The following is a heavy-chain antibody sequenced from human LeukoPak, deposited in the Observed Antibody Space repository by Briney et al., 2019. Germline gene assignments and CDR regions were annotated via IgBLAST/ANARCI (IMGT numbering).Heavy chain of an antibody. CDR2: ISSSSSYI. V-gene: IGHV3-21*01. Sequence: PGGSLRLSCTASGFTFINYSMNWVRQAPGKGLEWVSSISSSSSYIYYADSVKGRFTISRDNAKNSLYLQMNSLRAEDTAVYYCAREGCSGGSCYYFDYWGQGTLVTVSS. D-gene: IGHD2-15*01. J-gene: IGHJ4*02. CDR3: AREGCSGGSCYYFDY. CDR1: GFTFINYS.